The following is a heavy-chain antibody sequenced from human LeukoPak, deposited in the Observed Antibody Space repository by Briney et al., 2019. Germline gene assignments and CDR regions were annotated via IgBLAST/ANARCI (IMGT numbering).Heavy chain of an antibody. J-gene: IGHJ6*02. CDR1: GYTFTSYD. CDR3: AKSGGYYYGMDV. V-gene: IGHV1-8*03. CDR2: MDPNSGNT. Sequence: ASVKVSCKASGYTFTSYDINWVRQATGQGLEWMGWMDPNSGNTGYAQKFQGRVTITRNTSISTAYMELSSLRAEDTAVYYCAKSGGYYYGMDVWGQGTTVTVSS. D-gene: IGHD3-10*01.